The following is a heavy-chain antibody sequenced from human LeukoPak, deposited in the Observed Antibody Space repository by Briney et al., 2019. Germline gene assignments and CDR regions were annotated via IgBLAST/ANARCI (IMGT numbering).Heavy chain of an antibody. CDR3: ARAKSFDY. CDR1: GGSFSGYY. CDR2: INHSGST. Sequence: PSETLSLTCAIYGGSFSGYYWSWIRQPPGKGLEWIGEINHSGSTNYNPSLKSRVTISVDTSKNQFSLKLSSVTAADTAVYYCARAKSFDYWGQGTLVTVPS. V-gene: IGHV4-34*01. J-gene: IGHJ4*02.